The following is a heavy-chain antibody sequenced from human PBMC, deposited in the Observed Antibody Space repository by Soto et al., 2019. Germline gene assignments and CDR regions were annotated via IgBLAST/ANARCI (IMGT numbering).Heavy chain of an antibody. CDR1: GFTFSSYS. CDR2: ITSSSSTI. Sequence: EVQLVESGGGLVQPGGSLRLSCAASGFTFSSYSMNWVRQAPGKGLEWVSYITSSSSTIFYSDSVKGRFTISRDNAKNSLYLQMNSLRAEDTAVYYCAKRTRLPGTTPGSYYYYMDVWGKGTTVTVSS. V-gene: IGHV3-48*01. CDR3: AKRTRLPGTTPGSYYYYMDV. D-gene: IGHD1-7*01. J-gene: IGHJ6*03.